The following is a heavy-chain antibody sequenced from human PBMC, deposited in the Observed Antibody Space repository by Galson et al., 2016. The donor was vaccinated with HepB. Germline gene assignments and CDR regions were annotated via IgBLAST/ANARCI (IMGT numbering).Heavy chain of an antibody. J-gene: IGHJ6*02. CDR2: IIPMYGLS. CDR1: GGTFSRHA. CDR3: ARAVGPEHYYRGMDV. D-gene: IGHD1-26*01. Sequence: SVKVSCKVSGGTFSRHAISWVRQAPGQGLQWMGGIIPMYGLSNYAQKFQGRVTITADKSTNTAYMEVRRLTSEDTAVYYCARAVGPEHYYRGMDVWGQGTTVTVSS. V-gene: IGHV1-69*10.